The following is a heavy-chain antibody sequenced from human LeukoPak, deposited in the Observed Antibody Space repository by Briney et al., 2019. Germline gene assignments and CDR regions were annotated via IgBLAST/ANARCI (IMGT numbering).Heavy chain of an antibody. Sequence: ASVKVSCKASGYTFTSYGISWVRQAPGQGLEWMGWISAYNGNTKYAQKLQGRVTMTTDTSTSTAYMELRSLRSDDTAVYYCARDRRVVVPAAMGYWGQGTLVTVSS. CDR1: GYTFTSYG. CDR3: ARDRRVVVPAAMGY. J-gene: IGHJ4*02. CDR2: ISAYNGNT. V-gene: IGHV1-18*01. D-gene: IGHD2-2*01.